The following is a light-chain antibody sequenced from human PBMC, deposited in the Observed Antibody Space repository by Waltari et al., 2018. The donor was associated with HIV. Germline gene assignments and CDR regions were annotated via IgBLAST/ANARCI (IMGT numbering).Light chain of an antibody. Sequence: SAPTQPASGSGSPGKSNTIPCTGTSRNSGHWKDVSWYQPSPGKTPQLMIYEVSNRPSGVSNRFSGSKSGNTSSLTISGLQAEDEADYYCSSYISTTTLFGTGTKVTVL. J-gene: IGLJ1*01. CDR3: SSYISTTTL. CDR1: SRNSGHWKD. V-gene: IGLV2-14*01. CDR2: EVS.